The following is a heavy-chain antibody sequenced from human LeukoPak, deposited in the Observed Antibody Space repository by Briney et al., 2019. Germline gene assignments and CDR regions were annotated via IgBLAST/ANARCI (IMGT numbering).Heavy chain of an antibody. CDR1: GITFKNYW. CDR3: VNAITLPD. CDR2: IKQDGSKE. J-gene: IGHJ4*02. D-gene: IGHD3-10*01. Sequence: PGGSLRLSCAASGITFKNYWMSWVRQAPGKGLEWVANIKQDGSKEYYVDSVKGRFTISRDNAKSSMYLQTNSLRAEDTAMYYCVNAITLPDWGQGTLVTVSS. V-gene: IGHV3-7*01.